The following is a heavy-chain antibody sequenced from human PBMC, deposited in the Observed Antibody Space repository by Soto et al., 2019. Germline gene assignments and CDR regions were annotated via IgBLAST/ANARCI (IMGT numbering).Heavy chain of an antibody. J-gene: IGHJ6*01. Sequence: QVQLVESGGGVVQPGRSLRLSCAASGFTFSSYGMHWVRQAPGKGLEWVAVISYDGSNKYYADSVKGRFTISRDNSKNTLYLQMNSLRAEDTAVYYCAKRNYYGSGSYSRYGMDVW. V-gene: IGHV3-30*18. D-gene: IGHD3-10*01. CDR2: ISYDGSNK. CDR3: AKRNYYGSGSYSRYGMDV. CDR1: GFTFSSYG.